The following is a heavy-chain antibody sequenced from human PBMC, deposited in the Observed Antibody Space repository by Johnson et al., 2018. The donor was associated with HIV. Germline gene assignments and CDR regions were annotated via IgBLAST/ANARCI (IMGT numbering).Heavy chain of an antibody. D-gene: IGHD6-13*01. CDR1: GFTFSSYG. J-gene: IGHJ3*02. CDR3: ALISAAAGSDDAFEI. CDR2: ISYDGSNK. V-gene: IGHV3-30*03. Sequence: QVQLVESGGGVVQPGRSLRLSCAASGFTFSSYGMHWVRQAPGKGLEWVAVISYDGSNKYYADSVKGRFTISRDNSKNTLYLQMNSLRAEETAVYYCALISAAAGSDDAFEIWGQGTMVTVSS.